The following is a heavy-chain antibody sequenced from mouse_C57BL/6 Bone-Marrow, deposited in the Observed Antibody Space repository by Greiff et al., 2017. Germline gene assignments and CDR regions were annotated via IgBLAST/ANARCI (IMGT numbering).Heavy chain of an antibody. V-gene: IGHV1-5*01. J-gene: IGHJ1*03. D-gene: IGHD2-1*01. Sequence: FQLQQSGTVLARPGASVKMSCKTSGYTFTSSWMHWVNQRPGQGLEWIGAIYPGNSDTSYNQKFKGKAKLTAVTPASTAYMELSSLTNEDSAVYYCSKDYGNWYFDVWGTGTTVTVAS. CDR2: IYPGNSDT. CDR3: SKDYGNWYFDV. CDR1: GYTFTSSW.